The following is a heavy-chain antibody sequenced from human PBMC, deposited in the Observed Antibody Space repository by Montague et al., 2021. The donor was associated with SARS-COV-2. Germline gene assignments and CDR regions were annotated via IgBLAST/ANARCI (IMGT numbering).Heavy chain of an antibody. Sequence: SETLSLTCTVSGGSISSSSYYWGWIRQPPGKGLEWIGSVYYSGSTYYNPSLKSRVTISVDTSKNQFSLKLSSVTAADTAVYYCARGSGCSGGSCYSEWDPYYYYGVDVWGQGTTVTVSS. CDR1: GGSISSSSYY. V-gene: IGHV4-39*07. J-gene: IGHJ6*02. D-gene: IGHD2-15*01. CDR2: VYYSGST. CDR3: ARGSGCSGGSCYSEWDPYYYYGVDV.